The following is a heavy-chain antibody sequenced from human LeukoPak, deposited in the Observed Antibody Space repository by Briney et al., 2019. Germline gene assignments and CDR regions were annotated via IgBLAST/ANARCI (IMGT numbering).Heavy chain of an antibody. J-gene: IGHJ3*02. D-gene: IGHD7-27*01. V-gene: IGHV4-30-2*01. CDR1: GGSISSGGYY. CDR3: ARSANWVAFDI. Sequence: SETLSLTCTVSGGSISSGGYYWSWIRQPPGKGLEWIGYIYHSGSTYYNPSLKSRVTISVDRSKNQFSLKLSSVTAADTAVYYCARSANWVAFDIWGQGTMVTVSS. CDR2: IYHSGST.